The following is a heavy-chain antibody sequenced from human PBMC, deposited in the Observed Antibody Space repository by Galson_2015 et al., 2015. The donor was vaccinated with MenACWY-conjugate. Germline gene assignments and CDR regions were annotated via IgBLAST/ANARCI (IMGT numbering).Heavy chain of an antibody. CDR2: IRYDGSNK. V-gene: IGHV3-30*02. CDR3: EKAECWPIVATGGGGAVDY. D-gene: IGHD5-12*01. J-gene: IGHJ4*02. Sequence: SLRLSCAASGFTFSSYGMHWVRQAPGQGLEWVAFIRYDGSNKYYADSVKGRFTISRDNSKNTRYLQMNSLRVEDTAVYDCEKAECWPIVATGGGGAVDYWGQGTLVTVSS. CDR1: GFTFSSYG.